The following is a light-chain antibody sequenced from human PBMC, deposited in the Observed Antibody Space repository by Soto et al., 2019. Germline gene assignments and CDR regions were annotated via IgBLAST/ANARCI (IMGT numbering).Light chain of an antibody. CDR3: CSYAGSSAFYV. CDR2: EDT. Sequence: QSVLTQPASVSGSPGQSITISCTGTSSDVGSYNLVSWYQQHPGKAPKLMIYEDTKRPSGVSNRFSGSKSGNTASLTISGLQAEDEADYYCCSYAGSSAFYVFGTGTQLTVL. CDR1: SSDVGSYNL. J-gene: IGLJ1*01. V-gene: IGLV2-23*01.